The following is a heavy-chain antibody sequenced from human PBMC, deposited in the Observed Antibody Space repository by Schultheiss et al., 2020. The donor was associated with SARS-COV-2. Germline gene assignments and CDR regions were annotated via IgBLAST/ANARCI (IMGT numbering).Heavy chain of an antibody. Sequence: SGPTLVKPTETLTLTCTFSGFSLSTSGVGVGWIRQSPGKGLEWLALIYFNDDKRYSPSLKSRLTITKDTSKNQVVLTMTNMDPVDTATYYCAHRRRKVVPGDIGMVWFDPWGQGTLVTVSS. D-gene: IGHD2-2*02. J-gene: IGHJ5*02. V-gene: IGHV2-5*01. CDR3: AHRRRKVVPGDIGMVWFDP. CDR1: GFSLSTSGVG. CDR2: IYFNDDK.